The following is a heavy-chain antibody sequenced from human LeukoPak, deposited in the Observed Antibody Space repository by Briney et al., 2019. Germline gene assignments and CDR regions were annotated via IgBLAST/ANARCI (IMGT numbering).Heavy chain of an antibody. CDR3: ARASIAAAGPVNWFDP. J-gene: IGHJ5*02. V-gene: IGHV4-34*01. D-gene: IGHD6-13*01. CDR1: GGSFSGYY. CDR2: INHSGST. Sequence: KPSETLSLTCAVYGGSFSGYYWSWIRQPPGKGLEWIGEINHSGSTNYNPSLKSRVTISVDTSKNQFSLKLSSVTAADTAVYYCARASIAAAGPVNWFDPWGQGTLVTVSS.